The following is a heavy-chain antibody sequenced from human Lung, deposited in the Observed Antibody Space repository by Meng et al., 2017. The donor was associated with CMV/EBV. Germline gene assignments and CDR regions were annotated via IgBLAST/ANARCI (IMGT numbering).Heavy chain of an antibody. CDR1: GYIFTNYG. CDR3: ARNTIFGVVIIPWFDY. Sequence: ASVXVSXKASGYIFTNYGISWVRQAPGQGLEWMGWISAYSGNTNFAQNLQGRVTMTTDTSTSTAYMELRSLRSDDTAVYYCARNTIFGVVIIPWFDYWGQGTXVTVSS. J-gene: IGHJ4*02. D-gene: IGHD3-3*01. CDR2: ISAYSGNT. V-gene: IGHV1-18*01.